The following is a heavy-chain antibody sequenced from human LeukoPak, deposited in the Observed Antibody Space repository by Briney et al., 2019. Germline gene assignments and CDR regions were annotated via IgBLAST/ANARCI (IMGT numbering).Heavy chain of an antibody. CDR1: GYTFTDHY. CDR2: INPNDGDT. CDR3: ARANFLYCSSSTCLFDY. D-gene: IGHD2-2*01. J-gene: IGHJ4*02. V-gene: IGHV1-2*02. Sequence: ASVKVSCKASGYTFTDHYMHWVRQAPGQGFEWMGWINPNDGDTNYAQKFQGRVTMTRDTSISTAHMEVSRLRSDDTAVYYCARANFLYCSSSTCLFDYWGQGSLGTVSS.